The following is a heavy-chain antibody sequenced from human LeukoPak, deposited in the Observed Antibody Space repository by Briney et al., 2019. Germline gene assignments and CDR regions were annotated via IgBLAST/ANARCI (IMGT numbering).Heavy chain of an antibody. CDR2: IYYSGST. Sequence: SETLSLTCTVSGGSISSSSYYWGWIRQPPGQGLEWIGSIYYSGSTYYNPSLKSRVTISVDTSKNQFSLKLSSVTAADTAVYYCARHLVPGREHYYFDYWGQGTLVTVSS. CDR1: GGSISSSSYY. J-gene: IGHJ4*02. V-gene: IGHV4-39*01. CDR3: ARHLVPGREHYYFDY. D-gene: IGHD2-8*01.